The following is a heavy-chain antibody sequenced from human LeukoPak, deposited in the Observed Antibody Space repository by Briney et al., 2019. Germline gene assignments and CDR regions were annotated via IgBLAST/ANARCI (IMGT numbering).Heavy chain of an antibody. J-gene: IGHJ3*02. CDR1: GGSISRSIYF. CDR3: ARQGYDILTGYIDAFDI. D-gene: IGHD3-9*01. Sequence: SETLSLTCTVSGGSISRSIYFWGWIRQPPGKGLEWIGSIYYSGSTYYNPSLKSRVTISIDTSKNQFSLKLRSVTAADTAIYYCARQGYDILTGYIDAFDIWGQGTMVTVSS. V-gene: IGHV4-39*01. CDR2: IYYSGST.